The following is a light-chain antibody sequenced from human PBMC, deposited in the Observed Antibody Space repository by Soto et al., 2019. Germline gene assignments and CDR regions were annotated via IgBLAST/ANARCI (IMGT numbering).Light chain of an antibody. V-gene: IGKV3-20*01. CDR2: GVS. CDR1: QSPSSSY. Sequence: EFVLTQSPGTLSLSPGASATLSCRASQSPSSSYFAWYQQKPGQANRLLIYGVSSRATGIPDRFSGSGSGTDFTLTISRLEPEEFAVYYCKKYGRSPWTVGNGNKVDIK. CDR3: KKYGRSPWT. J-gene: IGKJ1*01.